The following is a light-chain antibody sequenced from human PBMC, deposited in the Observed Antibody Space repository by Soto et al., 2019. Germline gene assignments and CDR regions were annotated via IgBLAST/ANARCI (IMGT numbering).Light chain of an antibody. V-gene: IGKV1-39*01. Sequence: DIQMTQSPSSLSASVGDRVTITCRASQNISTYLNWYQQKPGKAPQLLIYSASTLQSGGPSRFSGRGSVTDFTLTISSLRPGDLATYYCQQTYNTPRTFGQGTKLVIK. CDR1: QNISTY. J-gene: IGKJ2*01. CDR3: QQTYNTPRT. CDR2: SAS.